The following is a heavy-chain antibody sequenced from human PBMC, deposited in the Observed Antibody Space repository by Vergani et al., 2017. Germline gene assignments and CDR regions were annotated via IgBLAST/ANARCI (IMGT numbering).Heavy chain of an antibody. J-gene: IGHJ5*02. V-gene: IGHV4-39*01. Sequence: QLHLQESGPGLVKPSETLSLTCTVSGGSITSSSYYWGWIRQPPGKGLEWIGNIYHSGGAYYNPSLKGRVTISVYTSKNQFSLKLSSVTAADTAVYYCARGRGVTTTRHWFDPWGQGTLVTVSS. CDR1: GGSITSSSYY. CDR2: IYHSGGA. CDR3: ARGRGVTTTRHWFDP. D-gene: IGHD4-17*01.